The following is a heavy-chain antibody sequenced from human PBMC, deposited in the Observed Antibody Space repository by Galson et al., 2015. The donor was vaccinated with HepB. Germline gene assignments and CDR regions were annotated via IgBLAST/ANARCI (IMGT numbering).Heavy chain of an antibody. D-gene: IGHD6-19*01. CDR3: ARRGQWLGHYCFDD. CDR1: GGSISSSSYY. J-gene: IGHJ4*02. V-gene: IGHV4-39*01. Sequence: SETLSLTCTVSGGSISSSSYYWGWIRQPPGKGLEWIGSIYYSGSTHYKPSLKSRVTISVDTSKNQFSLKLSSVTAADTAVYYCARRGQWLGHYCFDDWGQGTLVTVSS. CDR2: IYYSGST.